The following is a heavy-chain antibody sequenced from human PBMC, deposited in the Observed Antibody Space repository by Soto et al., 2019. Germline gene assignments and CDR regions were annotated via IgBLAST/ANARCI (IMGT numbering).Heavy chain of an antibody. Sequence: QEQLVQSAAAVKKPGASVKVSCMTSGYTFNDYEINWVRQATGQGLEWIGWMNPNSGETGYAQRFQGRVTMTTSSSLSTAYLELSSLTSDDTAVYYCARIAMPARPRWYNWFDPWGQGTLVTVSS. J-gene: IGHJ5*02. V-gene: IGHV1-8*02. CDR1: GYTFNDYE. CDR3: ARIAMPARPRWYNWFDP. CDR2: MNPNSGET. D-gene: IGHD2-2*01.